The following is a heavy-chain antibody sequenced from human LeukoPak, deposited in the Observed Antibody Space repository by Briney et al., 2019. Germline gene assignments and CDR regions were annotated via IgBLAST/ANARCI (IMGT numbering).Heavy chain of an antibody. CDR3: ARLGRTPRPDYYYYMDV. Sequence: ASVKVSCKASGYTFTSYDINWVRQATGQGLEWMGWMNPNSGNTGYAQKFQGRVTMTRNTSISTAYMELSSLRSGDTAVYYCARLGRTPRPDYYYYMDVWGKGTTVTVSS. CDR2: MNPNSGNT. J-gene: IGHJ6*03. CDR1: GYTFTSYD. V-gene: IGHV1-8*01.